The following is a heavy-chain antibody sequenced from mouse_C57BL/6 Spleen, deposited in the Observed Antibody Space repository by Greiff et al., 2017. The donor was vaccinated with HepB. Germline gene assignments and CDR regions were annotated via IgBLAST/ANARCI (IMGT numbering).Heavy chain of an antibody. J-gene: IGHJ2*01. CDR2: IDPETGGT. Sequence: VKLVESGAELVRPGASVTLSCKASGYTFTDYEMHWVKQTPVHGLEWIGAIDPETGGTAYNQKFKGKAILTADKSSSTAYMELRSLTSEDSAVYYCTRHYGSLDYWGQGTTLTVSS. D-gene: IGHD1-1*01. CDR1: GYTFTDYE. CDR3: TRHYGSLDY. V-gene: IGHV1-15*01.